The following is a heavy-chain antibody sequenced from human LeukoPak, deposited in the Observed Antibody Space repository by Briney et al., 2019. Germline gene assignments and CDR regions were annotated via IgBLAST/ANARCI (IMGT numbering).Heavy chain of an antibody. CDR1: GGTSSNYA. Sequence: SVKVSCKASGGTSSNYAISWVRQAPGQGLEWMGGIIPIFGPTNFAQKFQGRVTFSADESTRIAYMELNSLTSEDTAVYYCAKERWESPYYYFGMDVWGQGTTVTVSS. D-gene: IGHD1-26*01. V-gene: IGHV1-69*13. CDR2: IIPIFGPT. CDR3: AKERWESPYYYFGMDV. J-gene: IGHJ6*02.